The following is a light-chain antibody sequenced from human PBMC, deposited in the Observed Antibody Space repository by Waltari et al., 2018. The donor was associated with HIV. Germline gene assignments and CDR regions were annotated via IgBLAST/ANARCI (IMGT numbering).Light chain of an antibody. Sequence: QSVLAQPPSASGPPGPRVTIPCSGSTSNIGGNTVSWYQQLPGTAPKLLIYSNNQRPSGVPDRFSGSTSGTSASLVISGLQSEDEADYYCAAWDDSLKGGAFGPGTKVTVL. J-gene: IGLJ1*01. CDR2: SNN. V-gene: IGLV1-44*01. CDR3: AAWDDSLKGGA. CDR1: TSNIGGNT.